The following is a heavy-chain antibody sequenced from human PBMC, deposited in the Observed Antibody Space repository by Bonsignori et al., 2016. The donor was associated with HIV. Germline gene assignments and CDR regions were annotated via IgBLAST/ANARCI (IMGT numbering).Heavy chain of an antibody. J-gene: IGHJ3*02. D-gene: IGHD3-10*01. V-gene: IGHV1-69*01. CDR2: IIPIFGTA. CDR3: LLLFVRAVGSPDGAFDI. Sequence: WVRQAPGQGLEWMGGIIPIFGTANYAQKFQGRVTITADESTSTAYMELSSLRSEDTAVYYCLLLFVRAVGSPDGAFDIWGQGTMVTVSS.